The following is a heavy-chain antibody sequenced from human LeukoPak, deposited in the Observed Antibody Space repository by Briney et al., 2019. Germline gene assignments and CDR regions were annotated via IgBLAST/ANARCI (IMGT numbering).Heavy chain of an antibody. CDR2: IPGTGGST. CDR3: AKDHGTAVAGFYY. Sequence: GGSLRLSRAASGFSLSTYGVSWVRQPPGKGLEWGSGIPGTGGSTYYADSVKGRFTVSRDTSKNTLYLQMNSLRAEDTAIYYCAKDHGTAVAGFYYWGQGTLVTVSS. J-gene: IGHJ4*02. D-gene: IGHD6-19*01. V-gene: IGHV3-23*01. CDR1: GFSLSTYG.